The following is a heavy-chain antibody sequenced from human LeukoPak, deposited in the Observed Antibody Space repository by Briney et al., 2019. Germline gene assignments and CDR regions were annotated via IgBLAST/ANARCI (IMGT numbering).Heavy chain of an antibody. CDR1: GGTFSSYA. J-gene: IGHJ4*02. CDR2: TIPIFGTA. Sequence: SVKVSCKASGGTFSSYAISWVRQAPGQGLEWMGGTIPIFGTANYAQKFQGRVTITADESTSTAYMELSSLRSEDTAVYYCARVGTTTGYYFDYWGQGTLVTVSS. CDR3: ARVGTTTGYYFDY. V-gene: IGHV1-69*13. D-gene: IGHD1-7*01.